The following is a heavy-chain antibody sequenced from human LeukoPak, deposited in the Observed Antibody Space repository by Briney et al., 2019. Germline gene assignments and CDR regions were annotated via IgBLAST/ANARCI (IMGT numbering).Heavy chain of an antibody. CDR2: INHSGST. CDR3: ARFPHYSYYMDV. J-gene: IGHJ6*03. CDR1: GGSFSGYY. Sequence: SETLSLTCAVYGGSFSGYYWSWIRQPPGKGLEWIGEINHSGSTNYNPSLKSRVTISVDTSKNQFSLKLSSVTAADTAVYYCARFPHYSYYMDVWGKGTTVTVSS. V-gene: IGHV4-34*01.